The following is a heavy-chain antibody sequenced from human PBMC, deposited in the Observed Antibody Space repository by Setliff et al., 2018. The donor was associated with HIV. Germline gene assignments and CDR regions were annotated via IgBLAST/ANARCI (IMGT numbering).Heavy chain of an antibody. CDR1: GGSVTNTKSY. V-gene: IGHV4-39*07. Sequence: SETLSLTCTVSGGSVTNTKSYWGWIRQPPGKGLEWIASISHSGNTYYNPSLNSRVTISIDMSNTQIFLSLTSVTAADTAVYYCARGDRYYGSGGDYVGGWYCFDIWGQGTLVTVSS. D-gene: IGHD3-10*01. CDR2: ISHSGNT. J-gene: IGHJ4*02. CDR3: ARGDRYYGSGGDYVGGWYCFDI.